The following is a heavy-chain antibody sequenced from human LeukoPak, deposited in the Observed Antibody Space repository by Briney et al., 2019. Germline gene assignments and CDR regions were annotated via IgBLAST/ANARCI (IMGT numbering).Heavy chain of an antibody. Sequence: GRSLRLSCAASGFTFSNAWMSWVRQAPGKGLEWVGRIKSKTDGETIDYAAPVKGRFTFSRDDSKNMLYLQMNSLKSEDTAVYYCSTLTSRGLSDSWGQGTLVTVSS. J-gene: IGHJ4*02. CDR1: GFTFSNAW. CDR3: STLTSRGLSDS. D-gene: IGHD1-20*01. CDR2: IKSKTDGETI. V-gene: IGHV3-15*01.